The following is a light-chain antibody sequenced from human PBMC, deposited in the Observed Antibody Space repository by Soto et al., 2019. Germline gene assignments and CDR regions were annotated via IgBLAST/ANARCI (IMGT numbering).Light chain of an antibody. CDR2: EVT. CDR3: SSYTSSSLYV. CDR1: SSDIGGHHF. V-gene: IGLV2-14*01. Sequence: QSLLTQPASVPGSPGQSITISCTGTSSDIGGHHFVSWYQQQSGKAPKLVIYEVTDRPSGVSDRFSGSKSGNTASLTISGLQPEDEADYYCSSYTSSSLYVFGTGTKVTVL. J-gene: IGLJ1*01.